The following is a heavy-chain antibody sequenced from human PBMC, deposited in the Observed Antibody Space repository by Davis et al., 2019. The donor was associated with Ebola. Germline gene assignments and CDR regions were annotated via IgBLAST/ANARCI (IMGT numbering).Heavy chain of an antibody. CDR1: GGSISSYY. Sequence: GSLRLSCTVSGGSISSYYWSWIRQPPGKGLEWIGYIYYSGSTNYNPSLKSRVTISVDTSKNQFSLKLSSVTAADTAVYYCARVGIVVVPAADFDYYYGMDVWGQGTTVTVSS. CDR3: ARVGIVVVPAADFDYYYGMDV. D-gene: IGHD2-2*01. V-gene: IGHV4-59*08. J-gene: IGHJ6*02. CDR2: IYYSGST.